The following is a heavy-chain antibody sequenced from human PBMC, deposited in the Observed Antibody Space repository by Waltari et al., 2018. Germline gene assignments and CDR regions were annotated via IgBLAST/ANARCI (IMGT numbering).Heavy chain of an antibody. D-gene: IGHD3-22*01. Sequence: EVQLVDSGGDLVHPGGSLRLSFAASGFMFCNYAMAWVRQAPGKGLEWVSSVSGNGATTYYADSVRGRFTISRDNSENTLYLQMDRLRADDTAVYYCAKDFDTSGYFPLGSWGQGTLVTVSS. CDR1: GFMFCNYA. CDR3: AKDFDTSGYFPLGS. V-gene: IGHV3-23*04. CDR2: VSGNGATT. J-gene: IGHJ5*02.